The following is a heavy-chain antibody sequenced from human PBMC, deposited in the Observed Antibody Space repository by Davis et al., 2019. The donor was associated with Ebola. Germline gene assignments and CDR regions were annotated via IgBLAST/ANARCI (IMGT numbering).Heavy chain of an antibody. Sequence: SLKISCAASGFTFDDYAMHWVRQAPGKGLEWVSGISWNSGSIGYADSVKGRFTISRDNAKNSLYLQMNSLRAEDTAVYYCAKERYALTCCIDYWGQGTLVTVSS. V-gene: IGHV3-9*01. CDR1: GFTFDDYA. CDR3: AKERYALTCCIDY. J-gene: IGHJ4*02. CDR2: ISWNSGSI. D-gene: IGHD3-9*01.